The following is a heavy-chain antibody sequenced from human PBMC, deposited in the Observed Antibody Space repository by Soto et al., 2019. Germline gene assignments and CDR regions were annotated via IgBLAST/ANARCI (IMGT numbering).Heavy chain of an antibody. CDR2: IIPIFGTA. D-gene: IGHD6-19*01. CDR1: GGTFSSYA. V-gene: IGHV1-69*13. J-gene: IGHJ4*02. CDR3: ARDLRSSGLTGVLDY. Sequence: SVKVSCKASGGTFSSYAISWVRQAPGQGLEWMGGIIPIFGTANYAQKFQGRVTITADESTSTAYMELSSLRSEDTAVYYCARDLRSSGLTGVLDYWGQGTLVTVSS.